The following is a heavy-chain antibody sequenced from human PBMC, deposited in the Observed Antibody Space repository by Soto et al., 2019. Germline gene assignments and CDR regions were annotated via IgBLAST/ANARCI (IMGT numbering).Heavy chain of an antibody. V-gene: IGHV1-69*02. Sequence: ASVKVSCKASGGTFSSYTISWVRQAPGQGLEWMGRIIPILGIANYAQKFQGRVTITADKSTSTAYMELSSLRSEDTAVYYCARGSYCSSTSCYRLNYYYYYYMDVWGKGTTVTVSS. CDR2: IIPILGIA. J-gene: IGHJ6*03. D-gene: IGHD2-2*01. CDR3: ARGSYCSSTSCYRLNYYYYYYMDV. CDR1: GGTFSSYT.